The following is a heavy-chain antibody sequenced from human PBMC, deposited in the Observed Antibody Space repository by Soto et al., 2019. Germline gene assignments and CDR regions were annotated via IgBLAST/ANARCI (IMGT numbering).Heavy chain of an antibody. D-gene: IGHD3-16*01. J-gene: IGHJ4*02. CDR2: INQDGSER. CDR1: GFTFSTYW. CDR3: VCGGNFFVY. Sequence: EVQLVESGGGLVQPGGSLRLPCAASGFTFSTYWMTWVRQPPGKGLEWVASINQDGSERYYVDSVRGRCTISRDNAKNSLYLPMNSLRAEDSAVYYCVCGGNFFVYWGQGTLVTVSP. V-gene: IGHV3-7*01.